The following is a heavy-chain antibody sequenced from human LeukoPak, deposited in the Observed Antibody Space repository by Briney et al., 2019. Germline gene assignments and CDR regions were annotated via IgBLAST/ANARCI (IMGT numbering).Heavy chain of an antibody. D-gene: IGHD3-10*01. V-gene: IGHV4-59*08. J-gene: IGHJ5*02. CDR3: ARLVIP. CDR2: VSHSGIT. CDR1: GGSMSSHY. Sequence: SETLSLTCTVSGGSMSSHYWTWIRQPPGKGLEWIGSVSHSGITYYNSSLNSRVTISVDTSKNQFSLKVNSVTAADTAVYYCARLVIPWGQGILVTVSS.